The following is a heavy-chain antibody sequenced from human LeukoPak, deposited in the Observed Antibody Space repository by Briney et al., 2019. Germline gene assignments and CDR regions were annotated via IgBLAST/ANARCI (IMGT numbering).Heavy chain of an antibody. CDR1: GFTFSSYN. V-gene: IGHV3-66*01. CDR2: IYAGGIT. D-gene: IGHD2-15*01. CDR3: ARDGGGSQNFYYLDV. Sequence: QSGGSLRLSCAASGFTFSSYNMNWVRQAPGKGLEWVSVIYAGGITYYADSVKGRFTISSDNSKNTLYLQINSLSAEDTAVYYCARDGGGSQNFYYLDVWGKGTTVTISS. J-gene: IGHJ6*03.